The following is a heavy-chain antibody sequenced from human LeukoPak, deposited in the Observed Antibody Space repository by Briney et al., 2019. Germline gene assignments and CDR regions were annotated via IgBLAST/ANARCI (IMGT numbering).Heavy chain of an antibody. CDR2: ISSSSSYI. Sequence: PGGSLRLSCAASGFTFSSYSMNWVRQAPGKGLEWVSSISSSSSYIYYADSVKGRFTISRDNAKNSLYLQMNSLRAEDTAVYYCARPLGYSGYDELDYWGQGTLVTVSS. V-gene: IGHV3-21*01. CDR3: ARPLGYSGYDELDY. J-gene: IGHJ4*02. D-gene: IGHD5-12*01. CDR1: GFTFSSYS.